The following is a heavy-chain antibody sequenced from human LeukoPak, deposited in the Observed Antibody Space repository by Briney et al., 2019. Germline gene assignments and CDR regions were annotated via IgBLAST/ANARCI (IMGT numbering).Heavy chain of an antibody. Sequence: PSQTLSLTCTVSGDSITSGSYYWTWIRQSAGKGLEWIGRMYGSGTTTNQNPSLEGRVTMSVDTSKNQFSLDLSSVTAADTAVYYCAREHLYGSSWGFQHWGQGTLVTVSS. J-gene: IGHJ1*01. D-gene: IGHD2-2*01. V-gene: IGHV4-61*02. CDR1: GDSITSGSYY. CDR2: MYGSGTT. CDR3: AREHLYGSSWGFQH.